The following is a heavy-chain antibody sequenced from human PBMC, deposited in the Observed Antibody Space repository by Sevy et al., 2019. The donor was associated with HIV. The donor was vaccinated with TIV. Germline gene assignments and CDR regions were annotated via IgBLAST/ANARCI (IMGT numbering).Heavy chain of an antibody. V-gene: IGHV3-33*01. CDR2: IRYDGSNK. CDR3: ARDRLGITISAEWGGGMDV. Sequence: GGYLRLYCAASGFTLSSYGMHWVRQAPGKGLEWVAVIRYDGSNKYYADSVKGRFTISRDNSKNTLYLQMNSLRAEDTAVYYCARDRLGITISAEWGGGMDVWGQGTTVTVSS. D-gene: IGHD3-3*01. J-gene: IGHJ6*02. CDR1: GFTLSSYG.